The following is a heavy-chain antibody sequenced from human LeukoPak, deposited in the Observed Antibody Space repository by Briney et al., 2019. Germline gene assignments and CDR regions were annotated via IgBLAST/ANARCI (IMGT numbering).Heavy chain of an antibody. V-gene: IGHV3-11*04. CDR1: RFTFSNYY. CDR3: ATTVTTSNLGAFDI. J-gene: IGHJ3*02. Sequence: GGSLRLSCAASRFTFSNYYMTWIRQAPGKGLQWVSYISSTGDTIFYADSVKGRFTISRDNAKNSLYLQMISLRAEDTAVYYCATTVTTSNLGAFDIWGQGTMVTVSS. CDR2: ISSTGDTI. D-gene: IGHD4-17*01.